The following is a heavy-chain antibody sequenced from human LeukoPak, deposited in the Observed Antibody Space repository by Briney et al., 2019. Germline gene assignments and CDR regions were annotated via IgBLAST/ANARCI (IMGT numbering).Heavy chain of an antibody. D-gene: IGHD6-13*01. CDR2: IDFTSRYI. J-gene: IGHJ1*01. V-gene: IGHV3-21*01. Sequence: GGSLRLSCAASGFTFSSYSMNWARQAPGKGLEWVSSIDFTSRYIYNADSVKGRFTTSRDNAKNSLDLQMNSLKVEDTAVYYCATPAAGPGAEYSLYWGQGTLVTVSS. CDR3: ATPAAGPGAEYSLY. CDR1: GFTFSSYS.